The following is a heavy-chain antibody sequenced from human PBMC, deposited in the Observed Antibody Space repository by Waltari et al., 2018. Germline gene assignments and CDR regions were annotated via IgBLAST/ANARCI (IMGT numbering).Heavy chain of an antibody. CDR1: GGPINNSY. J-gene: IGHJ6*03. CDR3: VRGCAGGACYSDTYYSMDV. CDR2: ISYSGIT. D-gene: IGHD2-21*02. Sequence: QVQLQESGPGLVKPSETLSLTCTVSGGPINNSYWSWIRQPPGKRLEWIGYISYSGITDYNSPLESRVTMSVDTSRSQFSLKLRSVTDADTATYYCVRGCAGGACYSDTYYSMDVWGKGTTVTVSS. V-gene: IGHV4-59*04.